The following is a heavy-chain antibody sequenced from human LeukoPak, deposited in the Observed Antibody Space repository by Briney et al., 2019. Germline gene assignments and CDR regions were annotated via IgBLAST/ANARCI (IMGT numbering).Heavy chain of an antibody. Sequence: GGSLRLSCAASGFTFSSYAMHWVRQAPGKGLEWVAVISYDGSNKYYADSVKGRFTISRDNSKNTLYLQMNSLRAEDTAVYYCARVMNYYDSSGYYYRGAFDIWGQGTMVTVSS. CDR2: ISYDGSNK. CDR1: GFTFSSYA. J-gene: IGHJ3*02. CDR3: ARVMNYYDSSGYYYRGAFDI. D-gene: IGHD3-22*01. V-gene: IGHV3-30-3*01.